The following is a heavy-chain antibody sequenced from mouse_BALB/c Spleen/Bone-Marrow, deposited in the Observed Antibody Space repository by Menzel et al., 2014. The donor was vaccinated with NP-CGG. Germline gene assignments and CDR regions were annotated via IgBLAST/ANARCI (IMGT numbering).Heavy chain of an antibody. CDR2: IDPANGNT. CDR3: ARWEYYAMDY. V-gene: IGHV14-3*02. CDR1: GFNIKDTY. D-gene: IGHD4-1*01. Sequence: EVQLQQSGAELVTPGASVKLCCTASGFNIKDTYMHWVKQRPEQGLEWIGRIDPANGNTKYDSNFQDKATITADPSSNTSYLQLISLTSDDTAVDYCARWEYYAMDYWRQGTSFTVSS. J-gene: IGHJ4*01.